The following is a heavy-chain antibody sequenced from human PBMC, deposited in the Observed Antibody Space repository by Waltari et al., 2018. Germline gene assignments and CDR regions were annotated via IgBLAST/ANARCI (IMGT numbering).Heavy chain of an antibody. Sequence: QVQLQESGPGLVKPSETLSLTCTVSGGSISSYYWSWIRQPPGKGLEWIGYIYYSGSTNYNPALKSRVTRSVDTSKNQFSLKLGSVTAADTAVYYCARGPPGGFRELLPSGYYYYMDVWGKGTTVTVSS. CDR1: GGSISSYY. V-gene: IGHV4-59*01. CDR2: IYYSGST. CDR3: ARGPPGGFRELLPSGYYYYMDV. J-gene: IGHJ6*03. D-gene: IGHD3-10*01.